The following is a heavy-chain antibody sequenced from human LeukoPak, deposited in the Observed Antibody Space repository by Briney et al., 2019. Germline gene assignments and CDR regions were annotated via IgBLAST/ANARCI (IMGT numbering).Heavy chain of an antibody. Sequence: GGSLRLSCVASGFTFSNYWMSWVRQAPGEGLEWVANIKQDGSEKYYVDSVKGRFTISRDNAKNSLYLQMNSLRAEDTAVYYCARGLYYFDYWGQGTLVTVSS. V-gene: IGHV3-7*03. CDR2: IKQDGSEK. J-gene: IGHJ4*02. CDR3: ARGLYYFDY. CDR1: GFTFSNYW.